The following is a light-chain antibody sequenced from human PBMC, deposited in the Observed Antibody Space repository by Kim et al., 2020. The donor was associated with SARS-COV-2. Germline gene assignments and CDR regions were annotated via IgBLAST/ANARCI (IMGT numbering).Light chain of an antibody. CDR2: KAS. CDR1: QTIRTW. CDR3: QQYKSYWT. J-gene: IGKJ1*01. V-gene: IGKV1-5*03. Sequence: DIQMTQSPSTLSASVGDRVTITCRASQTIRTWLAWYQQKVGKAPKLLIDKASSLESGVPSRFSGSGSETEFTLTISSLQPDDFATYYCQQYKSYWTFGRGTKVDIK.